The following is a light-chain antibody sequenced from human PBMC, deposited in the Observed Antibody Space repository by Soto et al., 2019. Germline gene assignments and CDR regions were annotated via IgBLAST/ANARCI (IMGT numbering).Light chain of an antibody. CDR1: QSVSSY. CDR3: HQYET. V-gene: IGKV3-20*01. Sequence: EIVLTQAPATLSLSPGERATLSCRASQSVSSYLAWYQQKPGQAPRLLMYGASIRAAGVPDRFSGSGSGTEFTPTISRLEPEDFTVYYCHQYETFGQGTKVDI. J-gene: IGKJ1*01. CDR2: GAS.